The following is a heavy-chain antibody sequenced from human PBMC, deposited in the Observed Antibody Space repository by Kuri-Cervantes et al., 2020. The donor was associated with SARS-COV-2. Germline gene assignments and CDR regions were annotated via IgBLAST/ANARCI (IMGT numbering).Heavy chain of an antibody. CDR1: GFTFSSYA. Sequence: GESLKISCAASGFTFSSYAMHWVRQAPGKGLEWVAVISYDGSNKYYADSVKGRFTVSRDNSKKTLYVDMNSLRAEDTAVYYCARMASLRMKSSGFGDAFDIWGQGTLVTVSS. CDR3: ARMASLRMKSSGFGDAFDI. J-gene: IGHJ3*02. CDR2: ISYDGSNK. D-gene: IGHD3-22*01. V-gene: IGHV3-30*04.